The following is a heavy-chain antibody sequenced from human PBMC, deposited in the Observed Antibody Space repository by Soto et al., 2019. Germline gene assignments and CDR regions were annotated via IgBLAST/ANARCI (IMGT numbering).Heavy chain of an antibody. D-gene: IGHD2-8*01. Sequence: GSVKVSCKASGYTFTSYGISWVRQAPGQGLEWMGWISAYNGNTNYAQKLQGRVTMTTDTSTSTAYMELRSLRSDDTAVYYCARVSTCTNGVCYKNYYYYGMDVWGQGTTVTVSS. CDR2: ISAYNGNT. J-gene: IGHJ6*02. V-gene: IGHV1-18*04. CDR3: ARVSTCTNGVCYKNYYYYGMDV. CDR1: GYTFTSYG.